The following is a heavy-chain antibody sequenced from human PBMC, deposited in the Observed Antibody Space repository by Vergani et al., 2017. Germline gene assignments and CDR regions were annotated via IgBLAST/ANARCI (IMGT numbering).Heavy chain of an antibody. CDR3: ARERFLETLYYYYMDV. Sequence: QVQLQESGPGLVKPSQTLSLTCTVSGGSISSGSYYWSWIRQPAGKGLEWIGRIYTSGGTNYNPSLKSRVTISVDTSKNQFSLTLSSVTAADTAVYYCARERFLETLYYYYMDVWGKGTTVTVSS. CDR2: IYTSGGT. CDR1: GGSISSGSYY. D-gene: IGHD3-3*01. J-gene: IGHJ6*03. V-gene: IGHV4-61*02.